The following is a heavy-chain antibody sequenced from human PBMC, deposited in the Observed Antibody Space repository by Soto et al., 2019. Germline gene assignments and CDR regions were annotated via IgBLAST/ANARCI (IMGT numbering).Heavy chain of an antibody. J-gene: IGHJ6*03. Sequence: QVQLVQSGAEVKKPGASVKVSCKASGYTFTSYDINWVRQATGQGREWRGWMNPNSGNTGYAQKFQGRVTMTRNTSISTAYMELSSLRSEDTAVYYCARETSSGWPYYYYYMDVWGKGTTVTVSS. D-gene: IGHD6-19*01. CDR2: MNPNSGNT. V-gene: IGHV1-8*01. CDR1: GYTFTSYD. CDR3: ARETSSGWPYYYYYMDV.